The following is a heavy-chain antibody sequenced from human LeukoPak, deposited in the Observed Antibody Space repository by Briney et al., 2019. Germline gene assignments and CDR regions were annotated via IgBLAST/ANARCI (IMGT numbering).Heavy chain of an antibody. CDR2: ITLFNGNT. V-gene: IGHV1-45*02. CDR3: ARSIVGASYAFDI. D-gene: IGHD1-26*01. Sequence: GASVKVSCRASGYTFTYRYLHWVRQAPGQALEWMGWITLFNGNTNYAQKFQDRVTITRDRSMSTAYMELSSVTSEDTAMYYCARSIVGASYAFDIWGQGTMVTVSS. CDR1: GYTFTYRY. J-gene: IGHJ3*02.